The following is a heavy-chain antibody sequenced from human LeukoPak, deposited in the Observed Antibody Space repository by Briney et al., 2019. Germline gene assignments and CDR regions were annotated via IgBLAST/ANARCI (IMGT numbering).Heavy chain of an antibody. Sequence: PGGSLRLSCAASGFTFSSYSMNWVRQAPGKGLEWVSSISSSSSYIYYADSVKGRFTISRDNAKNSLYLQMNSLRAEDTAVYYCARDARVTTYGTNWFDPWGQGTLVTVSS. D-gene: IGHD4-17*01. CDR2: ISSSSSYI. CDR3: ARDARVTTYGTNWFDP. J-gene: IGHJ5*02. CDR1: GFTFSSYS. V-gene: IGHV3-21*01.